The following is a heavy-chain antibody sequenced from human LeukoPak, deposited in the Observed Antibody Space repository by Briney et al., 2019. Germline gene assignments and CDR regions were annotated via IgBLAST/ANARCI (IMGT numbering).Heavy chain of an antibody. Sequence: PGGSLRLSCAASGFTFSSYGMHRVRQAPGKGLEWVAVISYDGSNKYYADSVKGRFTISRDNSKNTLYLQMNSLRAEDTAVYYCASLMALGYYYGMDVWGQGTTVTVSS. D-gene: IGHD3-16*01. V-gene: IGHV3-30*03. J-gene: IGHJ6*02. CDR2: ISYDGSNK. CDR1: GFTFSSYG. CDR3: ASLMALGYYYGMDV.